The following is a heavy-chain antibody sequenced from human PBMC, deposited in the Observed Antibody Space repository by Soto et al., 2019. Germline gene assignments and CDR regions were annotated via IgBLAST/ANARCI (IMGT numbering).Heavy chain of an antibody. D-gene: IGHD4-4*01. CDR3: ARESEMTTTRGGFDY. Sequence: SETLSLTCTVSGASVNSGSYYWSWIRQPPGKGLEWIGYVYYSGSTHYIPSLKSRVTISLDTSKNQFSLKLSSVTAADTAVYYCARESEMTTTRGGFDYWGQGTLVTVSS. V-gene: IGHV4-61*01. CDR2: VYYSGST. CDR1: GASVNSGSYY. J-gene: IGHJ4*02.